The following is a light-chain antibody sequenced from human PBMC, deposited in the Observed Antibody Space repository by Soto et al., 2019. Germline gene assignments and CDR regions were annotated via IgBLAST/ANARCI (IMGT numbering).Light chain of an antibody. CDR2: DVS. V-gene: IGLV2-14*01. CDR1: SSDVAIYNY. Sequence: QSVLTQPASVSGYPGQSSTISSTGNSSDVAIYNYVSWYQQHPGKAPKLMIYDVSYRPSGVSNRFSGSKSGNMASLTISGLQADDEADYYCSSYTTSSTLGVFGTGTKVTVL. CDR3: SSYTTSSTLGV. J-gene: IGLJ1*01.